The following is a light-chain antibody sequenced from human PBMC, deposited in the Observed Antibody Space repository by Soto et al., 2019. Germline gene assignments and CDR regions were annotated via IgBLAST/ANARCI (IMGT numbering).Light chain of an antibody. CDR1: QSVSSSY. CDR2: GAS. J-gene: IGKJ4*01. Sequence: EIVLTQSPGTLALSPGERATLSCRASQSVSSSYLAWYQQKPGQAPRLLIYGASSRATGITDRFSGSGSGTDFTLTSSRLEPEDFAVYYGQQYGSSPLTCGGGTKVEIK. CDR3: QQYGSSPLT. V-gene: IGKV3-20*01.